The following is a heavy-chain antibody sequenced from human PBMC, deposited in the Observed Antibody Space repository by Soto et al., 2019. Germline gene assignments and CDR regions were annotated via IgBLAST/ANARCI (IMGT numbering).Heavy chain of an antibody. V-gene: IGHV4-39*01. J-gene: IGHJ4*02. Sequence: QLQLQESGPGLVKPSETLSLTCTVSGGSISSSSYYWGWIRQPPGKGLEWIGSIYYSGSTYYNPSLKSRVTIPVDTSKNQFSLKLSSVPAADTAVYYCARHIVGATGGFDYWGQGTLVTVSS. D-gene: IGHD1-26*01. CDR3: ARHIVGATGGFDY. CDR1: GGSISSSSYY. CDR2: IYYSGST.